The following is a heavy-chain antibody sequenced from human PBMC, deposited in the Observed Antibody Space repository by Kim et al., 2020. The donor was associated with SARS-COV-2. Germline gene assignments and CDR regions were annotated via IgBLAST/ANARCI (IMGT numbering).Heavy chain of an antibody. CDR3: ARVGSIGSGWSDFDY. V-gene: IGHV1-8*01. J-gene: IGHJ4*02. D-gene: IGHD6-19*01. Sequence: QKFQGTVTMTRNTSISTAYMELSSLRSDDTAVYYCARVGSIGSGWSDFDYWGQGTLVTVSS.